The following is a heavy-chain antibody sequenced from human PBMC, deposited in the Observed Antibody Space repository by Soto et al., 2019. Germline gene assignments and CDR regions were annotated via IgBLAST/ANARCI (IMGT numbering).Heavy chain of an antibody. V-gene: IGHV4-4*02. CDR3: VTREMRTGGPV. J-gene: IGHJ4*03. Sequence: QVQLQESGPGLVESSGTLSLTCAVYGGSIRSGHWWTWVRQSPGKGLEWIGEISLNGDIIYSPSLRRRVTVSTDMSRNHLSRTLTSVIGANPAVYFCVTREMRTGGPVWGPGTMVAVSS. D-gene: IGHD1-26*01. CDR2: ISLNGDI. CDR1: GGSIRSGHW.